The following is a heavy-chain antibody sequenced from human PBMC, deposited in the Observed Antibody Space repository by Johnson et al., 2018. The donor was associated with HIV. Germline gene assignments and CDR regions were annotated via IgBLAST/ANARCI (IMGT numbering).Heavy chain of an antibody. D-gene: IGHD2/OR15-2a*01. J-gene: IGHJ3*02. CDR2: IISDVSSA. V-gene: IGHV3-74*02. CDR1: GFTFDDYA. CDR3: TTGAFHAYDM. Sequence: EVQLVESGGALVQPGRSLRLSCAASGFTFDDYAMHWVRQAPGQGLVWVSRIISDVSSAIYTDSVTGRFTISRDNTKNTLYLQMNSLRAEDTAVYYCTTGAFHAYDMWGQGTMVTVSS.